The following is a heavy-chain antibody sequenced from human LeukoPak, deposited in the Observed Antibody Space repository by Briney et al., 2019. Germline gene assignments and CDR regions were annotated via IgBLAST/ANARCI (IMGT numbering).Heavy chain of an antibody. CDR2: ISNDGVTR. CDR3: VREGYYDSGGPFSGYFDY. Sequence: GGSLRLSCAASGFTFNEYAIHWARQAPGKGLEWVAVISNDGVTRIFANSVKGRFTISRDNWKNTLYLQLSSLRVEDTAAYYCVREGYYDSGGPFSGYFDYWGRGDLVTVSS. D-gene: IGHD3-22*01. CDR1: GFTFNEYA. J-gene: IGHJ4*02. V-gene: IGHV3-30*04.